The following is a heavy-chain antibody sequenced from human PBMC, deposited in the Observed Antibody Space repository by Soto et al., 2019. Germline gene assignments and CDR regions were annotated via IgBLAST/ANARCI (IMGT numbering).Heavy chain of an antibody. Sequence: GGSLRLSCTVSGFTFGDYGMSWVRQTPGKGLEWVGFIRSKTHGGTTEYAASVKGRFTISRDDSKGIAYLQMNSLQTEDTAVYYCTRVLRYFDRLLTAYLDYWGQGTLVTVSS. D-gene: IGHD3-9*01. CDR3: TRVLRYFDRLLTAYLDY. CDR1: GFTFGDYG. V-gene: IGHV3-49*04. CDR2: IRSKTHGGTT. J-gene: IGHJ4*02.